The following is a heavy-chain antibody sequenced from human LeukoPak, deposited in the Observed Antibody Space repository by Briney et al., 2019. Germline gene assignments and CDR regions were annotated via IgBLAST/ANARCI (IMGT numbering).Heavy chain of an antibody. V-gene: IGHV4-39*01. D-gene: IGHD4-23*01. J-gene: IGHJ4*02. CDR3: TRSDYGGIGY. Sequence: SETLSLTCTVSGGSISSSSYYWGWIRQPPGKGLEWIGSIYYSGSTYYNPSLKSRVTISVDTSKNQFSLKLSSVTASDTAVYYCTRSDYGGIGYWGQGTLVTVSS. CDR2: IYYSGST. CDR1: GGSISSSSYY.